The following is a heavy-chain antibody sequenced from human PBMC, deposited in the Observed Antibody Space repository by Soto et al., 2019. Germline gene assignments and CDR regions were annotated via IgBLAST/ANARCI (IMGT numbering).Heavy chain of an antibody. J-gene: IGHJ4*02. V-gene: IGHV1-69*13. CDR2: IIPIFGTA. CDR1: GGRFTNSA. D-gene: IGHD6-19*01. CDR3: ARESDSSGWYQNPFDY. Sequence: SVKLSCKACGGRFTNSAISWVRQAPGQGLEWMGGIIPIFGTANYAQKFQGGVTITADESTSTAYMELSSLRSEDTAVYYCARESDSSGWYQNPFDYWGQGTLVTVSS.